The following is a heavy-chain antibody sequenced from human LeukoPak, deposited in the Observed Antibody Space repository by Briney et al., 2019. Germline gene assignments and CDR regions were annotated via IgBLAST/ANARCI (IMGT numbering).Heavy chain of an antibody. Sequence: ASVKVSCKASGHTFTSSAMQWVRQARGQRLEWIGWIVVGSGNTKYAQKFQERVTITRDMSTSTAYMELSSLRSEDTAVYYCAADVVPGPKGFDPWGQGTLVTVSS. J-gene: IGHJ5*02. CDR2: IVVGSGNT. V-gene: IGHV1-58*02. CDR1: GHTFTSSA. CDR3: AADVVPGPKGFDP. D-gene: IGHD3-10*01.